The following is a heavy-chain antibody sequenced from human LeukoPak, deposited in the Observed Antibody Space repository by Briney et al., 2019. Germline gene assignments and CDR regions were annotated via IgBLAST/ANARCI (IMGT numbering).Heavy chain of an antibody. Sequence: GGSLRLSCAASGFTFSSYWMHWVRQAPGKGLEWVAFIRYDGSNKYYADSVKGRFTISRDNSKNTLYLQMNSLRAEDTAVYYCAKQGSTPIAAADYFDYWGQGTLVTVSS. V-gene: IGHV3-30*02. D-gene: IGHD6-13*01. CDR2: IRYDGSNK. CDR3: AKQGSTPIAAADYFDY. J-gene: IGHJ4*02. CDR1: GFTFSSYW.